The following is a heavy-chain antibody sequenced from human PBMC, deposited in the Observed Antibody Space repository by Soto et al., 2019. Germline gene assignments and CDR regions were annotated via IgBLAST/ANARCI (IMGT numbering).Heavy chain of an antibody. Sequence: SETLSLTCTVSGGSITSDYSCWSWIRQPPGEGLEWIGHIFDSGTTYTNPSLRSQVAISLDTSKNHFSLTLSSVTAADTAAYYCAREPAPWGQGALVTVSS. CDR1: GGSITSDYSC. CDR2: IFDSGTT. J-gene: IGHJ5*02. V-gene: IGHV4-30-4*01. CDR3: AREPAP.